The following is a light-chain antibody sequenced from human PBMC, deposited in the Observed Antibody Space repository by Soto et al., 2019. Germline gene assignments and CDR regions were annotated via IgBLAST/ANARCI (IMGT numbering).Light chain of an antibody. CDR2: EVS. J-gene: IGLJ2*01. CDR1: RSDIGAFKF. V-gene: IGLV2-14*01. Sequence: QSALTQPASVSGSPGQSLTISCTGTRSDIGAFKFVSWFQQHPGKAPKLVIYEVSNRPSGVSNRFSGSKSGNTASLTNSGLQAEDEAHYYCASYTATTTVIFGGGTQLTVL. CDR3: ASYTATTTVI.